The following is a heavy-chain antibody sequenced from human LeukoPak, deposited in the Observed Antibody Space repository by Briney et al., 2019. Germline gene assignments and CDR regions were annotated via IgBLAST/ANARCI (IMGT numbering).Heavy chain of an antibody. CDR3: ARLTLEQRNYYYYMDV. Sequence: SETLSLTCAVYGGSFSGYYWSWIRQPPGKGLEWIGEINHSGSTNYNPSLKSRVTISVDTSKNQFSLKLSSVTAADTAVYYCARLTLEQRNYYYYMDVWGKGTTVTISS. V-gene: IGHV4-34*01. CDR1: GGSFSGYY. CDR2: INHSGST. J-gene: IGHJ6*03. D-gene: IGHD1/OR15-1a*01.